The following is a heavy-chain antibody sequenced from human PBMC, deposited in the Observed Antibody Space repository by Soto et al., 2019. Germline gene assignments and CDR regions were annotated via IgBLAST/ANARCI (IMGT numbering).Heavy chain of an antibody. V-gene: IGHV4-4*02. CDR3: ARDGHVDTDMDTSGYFEL. D-gene: IGHD5-18*01. Sequence: QVQLQESGPGLVKPSGTLSLTCAVSGGSISSSNWWSWFRLPRVKGLEWIGEIYHSGSTNYNPSQNNRFTISVDKSKNQFSLKLSSVTAADTALYYCARDGHVDTDMDTSGYFELWGSGTLVTVSS. CDR2: IYHSGST. CDR1: GGSISSSNW. J-gene: IGHJ2*01.